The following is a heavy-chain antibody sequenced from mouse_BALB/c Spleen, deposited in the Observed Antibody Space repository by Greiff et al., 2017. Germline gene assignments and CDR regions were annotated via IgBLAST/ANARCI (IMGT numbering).Heavy chain of an antibody. CDR2: IWAGGST. CDR1: GFSLTSYG. V-gene: IGHV2-9*02. CDR3: ARGTADRYYAMDY. Sequence: VKLMESGPGLVAPSQSLSITCTVSGFSLTSYGVHWVRQPPGKGLEWLGVIWAGGSTNYNSALMSRLSISKDNSKSQVFLKMNSLQTDDTAMYYCARGTADRYYAMDYWGQGTSVTVSS. J-gene: IGHJ4*01. D-gene: IGHD1-2*01.